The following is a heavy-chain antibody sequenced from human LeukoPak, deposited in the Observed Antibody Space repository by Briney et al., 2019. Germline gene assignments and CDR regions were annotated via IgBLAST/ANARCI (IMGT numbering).Heavy chain of an antibody. J-gene: IGHJ4*02. CDR1: GGSFSGYY. CDR3: ARDQEAVAGYWY. D-gene: IGHD6-19*01. Sequence: PSETLSLTCAVYGGSFSGYYWSWIRQPPGKGLEWIGEINHSGSTYYNPSLKSRVTISVDTSKNQFSLKLSSVTAADTAVYYCARDQEAVAGYWYWGQGTLVTVSS. V-gene: IGHV4-34*01. CDR2: INHSGST.